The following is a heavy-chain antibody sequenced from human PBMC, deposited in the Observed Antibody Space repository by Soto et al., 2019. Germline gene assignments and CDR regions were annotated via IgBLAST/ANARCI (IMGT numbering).Heavy chain of an antibody. V-gene: IGHV3-33*01. CDR2: IWYDGINK. J-gene: IGHJ4*02. CDR1: GFTFSSYG. D-gene: IGHD6-6*01. Sequence: VGSVRLSCAASGFTFSSYGMHWVRQAPGKGLEWVAVIWYDGINKYYADSVKGRFTISRDNSKNTVYLQMNSLRAEDTAVYYCARGFHGSSAPYYFDYWGQGTLVTVSS. CDR3: ARGFHGSSAPYYFDY.